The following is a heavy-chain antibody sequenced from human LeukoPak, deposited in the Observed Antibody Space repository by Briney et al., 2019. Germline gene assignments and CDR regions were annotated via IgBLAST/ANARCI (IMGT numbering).Heavy chain of an antibody. CDR3: ARSPWTVVITRDAQPPQLVFSDY. V-gene: IGHV1-18*01. Sequence: ASVKVSCMASGGTFSSYAISWVRQAPGQGLEWMGWISAYNGNTNYAQKLQGRVTMTTDTSTSTAYMELRSLRSDDTAVYYCARSPWTVVITRDAQPPQLVFSDYWGQGTLVTVSS. CDR1: GGTFSSYA. D-gene: IGHD3-22*01. J-gene: IGHJ4*02. CDR2: ISAYNGNT.